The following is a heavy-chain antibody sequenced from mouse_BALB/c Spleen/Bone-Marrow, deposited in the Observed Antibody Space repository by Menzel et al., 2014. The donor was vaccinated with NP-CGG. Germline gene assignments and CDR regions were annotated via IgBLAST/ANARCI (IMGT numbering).Heavy chain of an antibody. D-gene: IGHD1-1*01. Sequence: EVQLQQSGAELVKPGASVKLSCTASGFKFKDTHMHWVKQRPEQGLEWIGRIDPASGDTKYDPKFQGKAAITGDTSSNTAYLQLSSLTSKDTAVYYCSRDYGGTAWYAYWGQGTLVTVSA. CDR1: GFKFKDTH. CDR2: IDPASGDT. V-gene: IGHV14-3*02. J-gene: IGHJ3*01. CDR3: SRDYGGTAWYAY.